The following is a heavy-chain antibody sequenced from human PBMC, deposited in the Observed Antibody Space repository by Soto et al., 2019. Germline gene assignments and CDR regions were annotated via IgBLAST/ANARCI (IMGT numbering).Heavy chain of an antibody. V-gene: IGHV4-4*07. Sequence: ETLSRSCTVSGGSINTFYWSWVRHPAGKGLEWIGRIFSSGSTSFNPSLESRVAMSVDTSKNHFSLNLSSVTAADMAVYYCAREGSYSAYNFAHGIQLWSFDFWGQEPWSPSPQ. CDR3: AREGSYSAYNFAHGIQLWSFDF. J-gene: IGHJ4*01. CDR2: IFSSGST. D-gene: IGHD5-12*01. CDR1: GGSINTFY.